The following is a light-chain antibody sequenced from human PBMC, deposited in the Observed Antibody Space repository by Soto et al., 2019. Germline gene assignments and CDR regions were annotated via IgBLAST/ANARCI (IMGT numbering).Light chain of an antibody. J-gene: IGKJ2*01. CDR2: AAS. CDR3: QQYNIHAT. Sequence: DIQMTQSPSTLSASVGDGVTITCRASQNINNWLAWYQQKPGKAPNLLIYAASSLQSGVPPRFSGSGSGTQCTLTITSLQPEDFATYYCQQYNIHATFGQGTKLESK. CDR1: QNINNW. V-gene: IGKV1-5*01.